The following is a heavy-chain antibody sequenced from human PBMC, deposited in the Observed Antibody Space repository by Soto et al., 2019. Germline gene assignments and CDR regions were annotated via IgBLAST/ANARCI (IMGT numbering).Heavy chain of an antibody. V-gene: IGHV3-9*01. CDR2: INWNSDKV. J-gene: IGHJ4*02. CDR3: AKDKGGTPYYIDS. CDR1: GFNFGNYA. Sequence: VLLVESGGGLVQRGRSLRLSCAASGFNFGNYAMHWVRQAPGKGLEWVSAINWNSDKVAYAGSVLGRFTIFRDTAKNSLHLQMNDLTTEDTALYYCAKDKGGTPYYIDSWGPGILGTVSA. D-gene: IGHD6-25*01.